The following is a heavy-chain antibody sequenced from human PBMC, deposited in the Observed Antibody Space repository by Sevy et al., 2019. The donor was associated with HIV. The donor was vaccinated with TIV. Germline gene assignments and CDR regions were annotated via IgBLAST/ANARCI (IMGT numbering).Heavy chain of an antibody. J-gene: IGHJ6*02. CDR3: AGAAPGYYYAMDV. D-gene: IGHD6-13*01. Sequence: SETLSLTCTVSGDSVSSGNYYWSWIRQPPGKGLEWIGYNFYSGSTTYNPSLKSRVTISVDTSKNKFSLKLSSVTAADTAVYYCAGAAPGYYYAMDVWGQGTTVTVSS. CDR1: GDSVSSGNYY. V-gene: IGHV4-61*01. CDR2: NFYSGST.